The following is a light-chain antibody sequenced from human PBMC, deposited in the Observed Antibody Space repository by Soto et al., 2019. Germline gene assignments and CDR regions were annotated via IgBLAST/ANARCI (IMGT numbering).Light chain of an antibody. Sequence: QSALTQPASVSGSAGQAVTISFTGTSSDVGGYNFVSWYQQHPGKAPKLMIYDVSNRPSGVSNRFSGSKSGNTASLTISGLQAEDEADYYCSSYTSTGTLVVFGGGPKVTVL. V-gene: IGLV2-14*01. J-gene: IGLJ2*01. CDR3: SSYTSTGTLVV. CDR1: SSDVGGYNF. CDR2: DVS.